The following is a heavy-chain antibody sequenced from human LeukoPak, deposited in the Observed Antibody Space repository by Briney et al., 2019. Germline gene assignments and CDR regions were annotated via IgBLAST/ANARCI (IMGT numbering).Heavy chain of an antibody. CDR2: ISWDGGST. CDR3: AKGNGYYYYMDV. CDR1: GFTFEDYA. Sequence: GGSLRLSCAASGFTFEDYAMHWVRQAPGKGLEWVSLISWDGGSTYYADSVKGRFTISRDNSKHSLYLQMTSLRAEDTALYYCAKGNGYYYYMDVWGKGTTVTVSS. V-gene: IGHV3-43D*03. J-gene: IGHJ6*03.